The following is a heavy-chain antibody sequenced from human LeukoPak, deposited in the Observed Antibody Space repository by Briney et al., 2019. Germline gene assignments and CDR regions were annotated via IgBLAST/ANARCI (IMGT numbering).Heavy chain of an antibody. CDR3: ARGPPGGYYYYMDV. CDR1: GGSISSGSYY. CDR2: IYTSGST. J-gene: IGHJ6*03. D-gene: IGHD1-26*01. V-gene: IGHV4-61*02. Sequence: SETLSLTCTVSGGSISSGSYYWSWIRQPAGKGLGWIGRIYTSGSTNYNPSLKSRVTISVDTSKNQFSLKLSSVTAADTAVYSCARGPPGGYYYYMDVWGKGTTVTVSS.